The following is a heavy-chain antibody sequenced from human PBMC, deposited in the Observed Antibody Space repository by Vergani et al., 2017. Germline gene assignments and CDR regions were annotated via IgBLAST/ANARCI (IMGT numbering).Heavy chain of an antibody. Sequence: QVQLVQSGAEVKKPGASVKVSCKASGYTFTGYYMHWVRQAPGQGLEWMGWINPNSGGTNYAQKFQGRVTMTRDTSISTAYMELSRLRSDDTAVYYCARGVYDSPAGGAFDIWGQGTMVTVSS. D-gene: IGHD3-22*01. CDR1: GYTFTGYY. V-gene: IGHV1-2*02. CDR3: ARGVYDSPAGGAFDI. CDR2: INPNSGGT. J-gene: IGHJ3*02.